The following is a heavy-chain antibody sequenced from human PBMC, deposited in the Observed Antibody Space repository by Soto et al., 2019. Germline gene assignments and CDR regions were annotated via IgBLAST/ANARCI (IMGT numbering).Heavy chain of an antibody. Sequence: QVQLQESGPGLVKPSQTLSLTCTVSGGSISSGDYYWSWIRQPPGKGLEWIGYIYYSGSTYYNPSLKSRVTISVDTSKNQFSLKLSSVTAADTAVYYCARAITMVRGVVYWFDPWGQGTLVTVSS. CDR1: GGSISSGDYY. CDR2: IYYSGST. CDR3: ARAITMVRGVVYWFDP. V-gene: IGHV4-30-4*01. D-gene: IGHD3-10*01. J-gene: IGHJ5*02.